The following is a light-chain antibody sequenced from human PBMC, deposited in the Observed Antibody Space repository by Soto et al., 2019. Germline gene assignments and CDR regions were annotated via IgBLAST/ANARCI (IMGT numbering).Light chain of an antibody. J-gene: IGKJ2*01. CDR3: QQTYITPYT. Sequence: IHMTQSPSSLSASVVDRGSITCRASQSISSYLNWFQQKPGKAPKLLIHAASSLQSGVPSRFSGNGSGTDFTLTISSLQPEDFATYCCQQTYITPYTFGQGTKVDI. CDR1: QSISSY. CDR2: AAS. V-gene: IGKV1-39*01.